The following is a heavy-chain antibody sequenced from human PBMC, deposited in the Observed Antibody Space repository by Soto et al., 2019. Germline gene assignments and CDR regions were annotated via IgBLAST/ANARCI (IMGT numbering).Heavy chain of an antibody. CDR1: GRSICSRCHY. J-gene: IGHJ4*02. V-gene: IGHV4-61*01. CDR2: IYYSGST. D-gene: IGHD3-3*01. CDR3: ARGRWSGYSPFDY. Sequence: SETLSLICTVSGRSICSRCHYWSWIRQHPGKGLEWIGDIYYSGSTNYNPSLKSRVTISVDTSKNQFSLKLSSVTAADTALYYCARGRWSGYSPFDYWGQG.